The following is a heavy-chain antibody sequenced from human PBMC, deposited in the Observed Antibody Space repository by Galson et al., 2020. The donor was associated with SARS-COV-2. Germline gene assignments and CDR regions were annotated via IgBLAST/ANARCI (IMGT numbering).Heavy chain of an antibody. CDR2: TYYRSKRYD. CDR1: GDSVSSTCVS. V-gene: IGHV6-1*01. CDR3: ARAGLTTAVTGFDY. Sequence: SQTLSLTCAISGDSVSSTCVSWNWIRQSPSSGLEWLGRTYYRSKRYDDYAVSIKSRITINADTSNNQFSLHLNSVTPEDTAVYFCARAGLTTAVTGFDYWGQGTLVTVSS. J-gene: IGHJ4*02. D-gene: IGHD6-25*01.